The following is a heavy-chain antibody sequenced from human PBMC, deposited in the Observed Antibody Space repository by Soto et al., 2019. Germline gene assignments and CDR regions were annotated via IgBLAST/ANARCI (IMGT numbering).Heavy chain of an antibody. D-gene: IGHD6-13*01. CDR2: IYYSGST. Sequence: PSETLSLTCTVSGGSISSSSYCWGWIRQPPGKGLEWIGSIYYSGSTYYNPSLKSRVTISVDTSKNQFSLKLSSVTAADTAVYYCASRPPLPYSSSWYRAGWFDPWGQGTLVTVS. CDR3: ASRPPLPYSSSWYRAGWFDP. CDR1: GGSISSSSYC. J-gene: IGHJ5*02. V-gene: IGHV4-39*01.